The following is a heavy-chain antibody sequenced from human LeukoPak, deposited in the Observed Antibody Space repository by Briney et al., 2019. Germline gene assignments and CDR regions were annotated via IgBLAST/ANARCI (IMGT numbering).Heavy chain of an antibody. J-gene: IGHJ3*02. Sequence: PSETLSLTCTVSGGSISSSSYYWGWIRQPPGKGLEWIGSIYYSGSTYYNPSLKSRVTISVDTSKNQFSLKLSSVTAADTAVYYCARHWRYSSSWYSDDAFDIWGQGTMVTVSS. CDR2: IYYSGST. CDR3: ARHWRYSSSWYSDDAFDI. CDR1: GGSISSSSYY. D-gene: IGHD6-13*01. V-gene: IGHV4-39*01.